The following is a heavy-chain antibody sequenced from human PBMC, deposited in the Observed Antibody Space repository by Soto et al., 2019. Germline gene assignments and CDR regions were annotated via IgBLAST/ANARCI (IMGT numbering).Heavy chain of an antibody. D-gene: IGHD3-16*01. CDR1: GYTFTSHF. J-gene: IGHJ5*02. V-gene: IGHV1-46*03. CDR2: VNPVDNSR. CDR3: TRGGTDAPEYDH. Sequence: ASVKVSCKASGYTFTSHFIHWVRQAPGQGLEWMGIVNPVDNSRRYAQKFQGRVTMTGDTSTSAVYMELNSLTSEDTAVYYCTRGGTDAPEYDHWGQGTLVTVSS.